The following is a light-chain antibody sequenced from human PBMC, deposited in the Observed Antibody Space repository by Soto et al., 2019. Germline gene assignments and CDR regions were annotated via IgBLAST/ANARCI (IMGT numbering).Light chain of an antibody. CDR1: QDISNY. Sequence: DIQMTQSPSSLSASDGDRVTITCRASQDISNYLAWYQQKPGKVPKLLIYTASTLQSGVPSRFSGSGSGTDFTLTISSLQPEDVATYSCQKYNSAPLTFGGGTEVKIK. CDR2: TAS. CDR3: QKYNSAPLT. V-gene: IGKV1-27*01. J-gene: IGKJ4*01.